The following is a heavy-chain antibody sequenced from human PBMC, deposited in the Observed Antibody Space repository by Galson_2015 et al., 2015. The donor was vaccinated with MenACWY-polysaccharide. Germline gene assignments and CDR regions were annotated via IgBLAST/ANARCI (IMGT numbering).Heavy chain of an antibody. Sequence: SLRLSCAVSGFTFSSYSMNWVRQAPGKGLEWVSTIDYKEGVRTHYADSVKGRFTISRDNSKNTVYLQIDSLSADDTAVYYCATWITAHFDFWGQGTPVTVSS. CDR1: GFTFSSYS. V-gene: IGHV3-23*01. CDR2: IDYKEGVRT. J-gene: IGHJ4*02. D-gene: IGHD2-2*03. CDR3: ATWITAHFDF.